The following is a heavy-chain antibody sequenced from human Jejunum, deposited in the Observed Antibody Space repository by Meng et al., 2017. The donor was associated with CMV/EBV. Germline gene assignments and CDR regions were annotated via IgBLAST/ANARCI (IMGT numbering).Heavy chain of an antibody. V-gene: IGHV4-59*01. CDR1: GGSISSYY. CDR2: TYYTGST. Sequence: CTVSGGSISSYYWSWIRQPPGKGLEWIAYTYYTGSTDYNPSLKSRVTISVDTSKNQFSLRMNSVTAADTAVYYCARGGFGGGSYDYWGQGTLVTVSS. CDR3: ARGGFGGGSYDY. J-gene: IGHJ4*02. D-gene: IGHD2-15*01.